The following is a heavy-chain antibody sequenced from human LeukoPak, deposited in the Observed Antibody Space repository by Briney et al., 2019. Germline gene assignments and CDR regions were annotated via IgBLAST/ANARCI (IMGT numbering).Heavy chain of an antibody. V-gene: IGHV1-8*03. CDR3: ARALLTSDAFDI. J-gene: IGHJ3*02. CDR2: MNPNSGNT. CDR1: GYTFTSYD. Sequence: GASVKVSCXASGYTFTSYDINWVRQATGQGLEWMGWMNPNSGNTGYAQKFQGRVTITRNTSIGTAYMELSSLRSEDTAVYYCARALLTSDAFDIWGQGTMVTVSS. D-gene: IGHD1-26*01.